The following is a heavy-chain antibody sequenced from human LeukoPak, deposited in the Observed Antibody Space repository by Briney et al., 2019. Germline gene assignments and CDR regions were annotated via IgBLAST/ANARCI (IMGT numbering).Heavy chain of an antibody. CDR1: GFTFSDYY. CDR2: ISSSGSTI. D-gene: IGHD6-13*01. Sequence: GGSLRLSCAASGFTFSDYYMSWIRQAPGKGLEWVSYISSSGSTIYYADSVRGRFTISRDNAKNSLHLQMNSLRADDTAVYYCARDRRPSTWLGVGPWGQGTLVTVSS. V-gene: IGHV3-11*04. CDR3: ARDRRPSTWLGVGP. J-gene: IGHJ5*02.